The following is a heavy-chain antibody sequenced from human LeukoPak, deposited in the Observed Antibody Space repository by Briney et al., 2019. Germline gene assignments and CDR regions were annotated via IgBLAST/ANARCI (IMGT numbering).Heavy chain of an antibody. J-gene: IGHJ4*02. CDR2: IKRKSDGGTT. Sequence: GGSLRLSCAASGLTFSNAWMSWVRQAPGKGLEWGGRIKRKSDGGTTDYAAPVKGRFTISRDDSKNTLYLQMNSLKSADTAVYYCATELDVRPNHYWGQGTLVTVSS. CDR1: GLTFSNAW. D-gene: IGHD1-14*01. CDR3: ATELDVRPNHY. V-gene: IGHV3-15*01.